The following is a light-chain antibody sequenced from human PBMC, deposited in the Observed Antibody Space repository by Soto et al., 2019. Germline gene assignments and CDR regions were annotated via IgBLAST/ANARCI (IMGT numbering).Light chain of an antibody. CDR2: DVS. Sequence: QSALTQPASVSGSPGQSITISCTGTSSVVGGYNYVSWYQQHPGKAPKLMIYDVSNRPSGVSNRFSGSKSGNTASLTISGLQAEDEADYYCSSYTSSSTLGVFGGGTKLTVL. J-gene: IGLJ2*01. V-gene: IGLV2-14*01. CDR1: SSVVGGYNY. CDR3: SSYTSSSTLGV.